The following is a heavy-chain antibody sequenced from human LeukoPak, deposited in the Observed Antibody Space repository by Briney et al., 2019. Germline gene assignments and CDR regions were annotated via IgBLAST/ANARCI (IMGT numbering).Heavy chain of an antibody. CDR2: IKSDGSST. D-gene: IGHD5/OR15-5a*01. J-gene: IGHJ4*02. CDR3: ASGDGVYVY. CDR1: GFTFSNYW. Sequence: GGSLRLSCAASGFTFSNYWMHWVRQAPGKGPVWVSRIKSDGSSTRFADSVQGRFTISRDNGKNTLYLQMDSLRVEDTAVYYCASGDGVYVYWGQGTLVTVSS. V-gene: IGHV3-74*01.